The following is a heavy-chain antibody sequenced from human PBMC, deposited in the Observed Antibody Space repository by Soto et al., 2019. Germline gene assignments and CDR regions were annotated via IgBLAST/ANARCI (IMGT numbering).Heavy chain of an antibody. CDR2: IIAIFGTA. CDR1: GGTFSSYA. Sequence: QVQLVQSGAEVKKPGSSVKVSCKASGGTFSSYAISWVRQAPGQGLEWMGGIIAIFGTADYAQKFQGRVTITADESSSTAYMELSSLRSEDTAVYYCAKPQSIQDYYYGMDVWGQGTTVTVSS. CDR3: AKPQSIQDYYYGMDV. D-gene: IGHD6-6*01. V-gene: IGHV1-69*12. J-gene: IGHJ6*02.